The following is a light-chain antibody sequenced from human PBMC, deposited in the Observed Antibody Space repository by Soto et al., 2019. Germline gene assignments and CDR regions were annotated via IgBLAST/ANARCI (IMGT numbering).Light chain of an antibody. CDR3: MQATHWPYT. J-gene: IGKJ2*01. Sequence: DAVMTQSPLSLPVTLGQPASISCRSSQSLVHSNGGTFLNWFQQRPGQSPRRLIYKVSNRDSGVPDRFSGSASGTDFSLRISRVEAEDVGAYYCMQATHWPYTFGQGTKLEIK. CDR2: KVS. CDR1: QSLVHSNGGTF. V-gene: IGKV2-30*02.